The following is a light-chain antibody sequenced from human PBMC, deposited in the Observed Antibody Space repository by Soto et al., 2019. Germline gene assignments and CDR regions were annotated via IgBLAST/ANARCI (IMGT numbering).Light chain of an antibody. CDR1: QSISSY. CDR2: AAS. CDR3: QQSYSTPRT. V-gene: IGKV1-39*01. Sequence: IQMTQSPSSLSASVGDRVTMTCRASQSISSYLNWYQQKPGKAPKLLIYAASSLQSGVPSRFSGSGSGTDFTLTISSLQPEDFATYYCQQSYSTPRTFGQGTKV. J-gene: IGKJ1*01.